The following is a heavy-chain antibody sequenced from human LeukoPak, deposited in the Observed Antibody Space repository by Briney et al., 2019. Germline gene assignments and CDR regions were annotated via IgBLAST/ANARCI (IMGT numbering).Heavy chain of an antibody. CDR2: IIPILGTA. Sequence: SVKVPCKASGGTFSSYAISWVRQAPGQGLEWMGRIIPILGTANYAQKFQGRVTITTDESTSTAYMELSSLRSEDTAVYYCARDRRSSSSPTFDYWGQGTLVTVSS. V-gene: IGHV1-69*11. CDR1: GGTFSSYA. CDR3: ARDRRSSSSPTFDY. D-gene: IGHD6-6*01. J-gene: IGHJ4*02.